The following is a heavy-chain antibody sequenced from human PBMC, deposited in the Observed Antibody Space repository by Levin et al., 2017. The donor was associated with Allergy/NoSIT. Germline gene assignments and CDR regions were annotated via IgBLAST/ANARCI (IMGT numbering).Heavy chain of an antibody. V-gene: IGHV3-74*01. Sequence: GGSLRLSCAASGFTFSPYYMHWVRQAPGKGLAWVSNIHSDTSITNYADSVKGRFTISRDNAKNTLYLQMNSLRAEDTAVYYCARGGCSSTSCLDCWGQGTLVTVSS. D-gene: IGHD2-2*01. J-gene: IGHJ4*02. CDR2: IHSDTSIT. CDR1: GFTFSPYY. CDR3: ARGGCSSTSCLDC.